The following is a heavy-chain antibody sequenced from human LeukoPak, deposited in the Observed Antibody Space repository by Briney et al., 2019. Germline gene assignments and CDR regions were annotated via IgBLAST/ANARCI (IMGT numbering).Heavy chain of an antibody. CDR3: ARAPSITTVSYFQY. D-gene: IGHD1-14*01. CDR2: KVYDGRNT. Sequence: GGSLRLSCAASGFTFSSYLMQRVRQATGRGLERVAVKVYDGRNTNYGDSRKGQFSISRDNLKNTLYRQMNSLRAEDTDLYYCARAPSITTVSYFQYWGQGTLVTVSS. CDR1: GFTFSSYL. J-gene: IGHJ4*02. V-gene: IGHV3-30*01.